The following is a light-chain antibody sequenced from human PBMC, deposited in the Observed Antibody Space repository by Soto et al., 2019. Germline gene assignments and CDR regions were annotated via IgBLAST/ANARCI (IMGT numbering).Light chain of an antibody. CDR3: MQTLQTPWT. Sequence: DIVMTQSPLSLPVTPGEPASISCRSSQSLLHSNGYNYLDWYLQKPGQPPQLLIYMGSDRASGVPDRFSGSGSGTDFTLTISRVEAEDFGVYYCMQTLQTPWTFGQGTQVDIK. V-gene: IGKV2-28*01. CDR2: MGS. CDR1: QSLLHSNGYNY. J-gene: IGKJ1*01.